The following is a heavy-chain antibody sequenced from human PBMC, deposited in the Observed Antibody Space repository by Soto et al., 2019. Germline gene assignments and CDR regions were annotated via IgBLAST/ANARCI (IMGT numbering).Heavy chain of an antibody. CDR1: GYTFTGYY. CDR2: INPNSGGT. D-gene: IGHD3-3*01. V-gene: IGHV1-2*02. J-gene: IGHJ6*02. Sequence: GASVKVSCKASGYTFTGYYMHWVRQAPGQGLEWMGWINPNSGGTNYAQKFQGRVTMTRDTSISTAYMELSRLRSDDTAVYYCARVLYYDFWSLGYYYGMDVWGQGTTVTVSS. CDR3: ARVLYYDFWSLGYYYGMDV.